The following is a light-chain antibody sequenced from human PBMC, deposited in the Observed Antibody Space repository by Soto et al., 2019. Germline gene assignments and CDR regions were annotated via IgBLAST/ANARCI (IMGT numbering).Light chain of an antibody. V-gene: IGKV1-39*01. CDR1: QSISNY. CDR2: AAS. CDR3: QHSYRPPYT. Sequence: DIQMTQSPSSLSASVGDRVTITCRASQSISNYLNWYQHKPGKAPNLLISAASTLQSGVPSRFSGSGSGTDSTLTISRLQPDDFATYYSQHSYRPPYTFGPGTKLQIK. J-gene: IGKJ2*01.